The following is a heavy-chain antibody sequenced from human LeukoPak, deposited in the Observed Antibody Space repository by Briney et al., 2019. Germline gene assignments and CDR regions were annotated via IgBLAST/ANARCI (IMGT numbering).Heavy chain of an antibody. CDR3: AKDTVNSGSSY. J-gene: IGHJ4*02. Sequence: GGSLRLSCAASGITFSSYAMSWVRQAPGKGLEWVSGISGSGRSTFYADSVKGRFTISRDNSKNTLYLKMNSLRAADTAVYYCAKDTVNSGSSYWGQGTLVTVSS. CDR2: ISGSGRST. V-gene: IGHV3-23*01. CDR1: GITFSSYA. D-gene: IGHD6-19*01.